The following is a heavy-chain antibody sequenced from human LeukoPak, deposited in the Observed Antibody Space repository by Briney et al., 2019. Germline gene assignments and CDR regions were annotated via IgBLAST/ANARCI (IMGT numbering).Heavy chain of an antibody. D-gene: IGHD3-10*01. V-gene: IGHV3-23*01. J-gene: IGHJ4*02. CDR2: ISGSGGST. Sequence: PGGSLRLSCAASGFTFSSYAMSWVRQAPGKGLEWVSAISGSGGSTYHADSVKGRFTISRDNSKNTLYLQMNSLRAEDTAVYYCAKMVNYGSGSYPDYWGQGTLVTVSS. CDR1: GFTFSSYA. CDR3: AKMVNYGSGSYPDY.